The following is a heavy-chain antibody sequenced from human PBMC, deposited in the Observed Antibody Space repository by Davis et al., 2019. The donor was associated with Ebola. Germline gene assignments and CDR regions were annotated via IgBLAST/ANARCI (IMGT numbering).Heavy chain of an antibody. CDR3: AKVSLKYYFDY. CDR2: ISGSGGST. J-gene: IGHJ4*02. CDR1: GFTFSNYA. Sequence: GESLKISCAASGFTFSNYAMSWVRQAPGKGLEWVSAISGSGGSTYYADSVKGRFTISRDNSKNTLYLQMNSLRAEDTAVYYCAKVSLKYYFDYWGQGTLVTVSS. V-gene: IGHV3-23*01.